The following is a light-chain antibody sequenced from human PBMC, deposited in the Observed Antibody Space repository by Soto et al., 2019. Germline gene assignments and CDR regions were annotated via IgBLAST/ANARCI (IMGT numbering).Light chain of an antibody. Sequence: QSVLTQPASVSGSPGQSITISCTGTSSDVGSYNVVSWYRQHPGKAPKLLIYEVSKRPSGVSDRFSGSKSGNTASLTISGLQAEDEADYHCCSYAGSSSAYVFGTGTKVTVL. CDR3: CSYAGSSSAYV. CDR1: SSDVGSYNV. J-gene: IGLJ1*01. V-gene: IGLV2-23*02. CDR2: EVS.